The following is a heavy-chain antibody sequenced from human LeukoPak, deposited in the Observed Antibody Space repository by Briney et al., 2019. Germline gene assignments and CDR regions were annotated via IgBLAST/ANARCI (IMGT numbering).Heavy chain of an antibody. CDR3: ARGSNLRGSGWLVDC. CDR2: IYTSGST. CDR1: GGSISSYY. Sequence: PSETLSLTCTVSGGSISSYYWSWIRQPAGKGLERIGRIYTSGSTNYNPSLKSRVTISVDTSKNQFSLKLSSVTAADTAVYYCARGSNLRGSGWLVDCWGQGTLVTVSS. D-gene: IGHD6-19*01. J-gene: IGHJ4*02. V-gene: IGHV4-4*07.